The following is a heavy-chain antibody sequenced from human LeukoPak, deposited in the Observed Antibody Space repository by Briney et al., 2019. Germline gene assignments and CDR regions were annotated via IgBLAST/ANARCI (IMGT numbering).Heavy chain of an antibody. Sequence: GESLKISCKPSGYSFTSYWIGWVRKMPGKGLEWMGIIDPSDSETRYPPSFQGQVTISVDKSLPPADLQWNSLKASDTAMYYCARQTAMGRSGDYWGQGTLVTVSS. CDR1: GYSFTSYW. J-gene: IGHJ4*02. D-gene: IGHD5-18*01. V-gene: IGHV5-51*01. CDR3: ARQTAMGRSGDY. CDR2: IDPSDSET.